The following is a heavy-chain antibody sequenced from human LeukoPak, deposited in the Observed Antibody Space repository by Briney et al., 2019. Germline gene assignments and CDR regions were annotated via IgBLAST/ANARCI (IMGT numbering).Heavy chain of an antibody. CDR2: MKQDGSEK. CDR3: ARDGTYTDYDPDFDI. V-gene: IGHV3-7*04. CDR1: GFTFSRFW. D-gene: IGHD5-12*01. Sequence: GGSLRLSCAASGFTFSRFWMSWVRQAPGKGLEWVANMKQDGSEKYYVDSVKGRFTIPRDNAKNSLYLQMNSLRAEDTAVFYCARDGTYTDYDPDFDIWGQGTLVTVSS. J-gene: IGHJ4*02.